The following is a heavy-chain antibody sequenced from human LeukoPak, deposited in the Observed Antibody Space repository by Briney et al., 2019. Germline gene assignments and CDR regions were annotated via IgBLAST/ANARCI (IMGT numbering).Heavy chain of an antibody. V-gene: IGHV1-24*01. Sequence: VPVTVSCSVSGASLSETSIHWGPQAPGQWRGGMGGFDLEDGESIFAQRFQGRLSMTEDTSTDTAYMELRGLTPEDTAVYYYATADKWEPLDYWGQGTLVTVSS. D-gene: IGHD1-26*01. CDR3: ATADKWEPLDY. J-gene: IGHJ4*02. CDR2: FDLEDGES. CDR1: GASLSETS.